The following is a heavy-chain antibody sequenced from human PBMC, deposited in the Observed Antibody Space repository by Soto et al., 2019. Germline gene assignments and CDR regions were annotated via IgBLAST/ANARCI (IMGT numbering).Heavy chain of an antibody. V-gene: IGHV1-18*01. D-gene: IGHD3-16*01. CDR3: ARSEHELIVWHNWFDP. CDR1: GYTFTSYG. Sequence: QVQLVQSGAEVKKPGASVKVSCKASGYTFTSYGISWVRQAPGQGLEWMGWISAYNGNTNYAQKLQGRVTMTTDTSTSTAYMELRSLRSADTAVYYCARSEHELIVWHNWFDPWGQGTLVTVSS. CDR2: ISAYNGNT. J-gene: IGHJ5*02.